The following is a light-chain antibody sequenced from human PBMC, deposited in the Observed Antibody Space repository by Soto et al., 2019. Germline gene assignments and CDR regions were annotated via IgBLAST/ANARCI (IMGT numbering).Light chain of an antibody. CDR3: QQYGSSPT. J-gene: IGKJ5*01. V-gene: IGKV3-15*01. CDR2: GAS. CDR1: QSVSSN. Sequence: EIVITQSPATLSVSPGDRATLSCRASQSVSSNLAWYQQKPVQSPRLLIYGASTRATGIPARFSGSGSGTEFTLTLSSLQSEDFAVYYCQQYGSSPTLGQGTRLEI.